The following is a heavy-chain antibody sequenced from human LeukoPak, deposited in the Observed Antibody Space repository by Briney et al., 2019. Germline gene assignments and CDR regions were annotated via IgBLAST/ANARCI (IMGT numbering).Heavy chain of an antibody. D-gene: IGHD7-27*01. V-gene: IGHV3-33*01. Sequence: GGSLRLSCAASGFMFSSYGMHWVRQAPGKGLEWVALIWYDGSNQGYVDSVQGRFIISRDNSKNTLFLQMNSLRAEDTAVYYCARDITGAAGAFDVWGQGTTVTVSS. J-gene: IGHJ3*01. CDR2: IWYDGSNQ. CDR3: ARDITGAAGAFDV. CDR1: GFMFSSYG.